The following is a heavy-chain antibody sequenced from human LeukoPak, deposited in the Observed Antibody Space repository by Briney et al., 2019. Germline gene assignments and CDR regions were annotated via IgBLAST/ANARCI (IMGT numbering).Heavy chain of an antibody. CDR1: GSTFRNYG. Sequence: GGSLRLSCAASGSTFRNYGMHWVRQVPGKGLEWVAVIWYDGSNKYYADSVEGRFTISRDNSKNTLYLQINSLRAEDTAVYYCATARDSNSNRGLYMDVWGKGTTVTVSS. D-gene: IGHD4-11*01. J-gene: IGHJ6*03. V-gene: IGHV3-33*01. CDR3: ATARDSNSNRGLYMDV. CDR2: IWYDGSNK.